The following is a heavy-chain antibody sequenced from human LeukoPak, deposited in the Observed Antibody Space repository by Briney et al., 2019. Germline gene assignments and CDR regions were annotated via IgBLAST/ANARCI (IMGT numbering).Heavy chain of an antibody. CDR2: ISSSGGIT. D-gene: IGHD3-10*01. J-gene: IGHJ4*02. CDR1: GFTFSSYT. V-gene: IGHV3-64*01. CDR3: AREWGGTYVH. Sequence: RPGGSLRLSCAASGFTFSSYTMHWVRQAPGKGLEYVSAISSSGGITSYANSVKGRFTISRDNSKNTLYLQMGSLRAEDMAVYYCAREWGGTYVHWGQGTLVTVSS.